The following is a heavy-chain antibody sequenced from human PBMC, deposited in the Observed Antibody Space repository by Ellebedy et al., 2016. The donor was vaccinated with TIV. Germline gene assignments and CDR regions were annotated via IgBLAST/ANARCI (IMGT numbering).Heavy chain of an antibody. V-gene: IGHV4-38-2*02. CDR3: ARALSRGWYLFDS. J-gene: IGHJ4*02. CDR2: MFHSGST. D-gene: IGHD6-19*01. CDR1: GYSIRGGYY. Sequence: SETLSLTXTVSGYSIRGGYYWGWIRQPPGKGLEWMGSMFHSGSTYYNPFLKSRLTISVDTSKNQLSLRLNSVTAADTAVYYCARALSRGWYLFDSWGQGTLVTVSS.